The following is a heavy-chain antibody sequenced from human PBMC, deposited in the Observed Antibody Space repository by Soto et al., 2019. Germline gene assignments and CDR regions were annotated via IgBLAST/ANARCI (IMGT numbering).Heavy chain of an antibody. CDR3: AKTCSGTSCDGMDV. CDR1: GFTFSSYG. D-gene: IGHD2-2*01. CDR2: ISYDGSNR. V-gene: IGHV3-30*18. J-gene: IGHJ6*02. Sequence: GGSLRLSCAASGFTFSSYGMHWVRQAPGKGLEWVAVISYDGSNRYYADSLKGRFTISRDNSKNTLYLQMNSLRGEDTAVYYCAKTCSGTSCDGMDVWGQGTTVTVSS.